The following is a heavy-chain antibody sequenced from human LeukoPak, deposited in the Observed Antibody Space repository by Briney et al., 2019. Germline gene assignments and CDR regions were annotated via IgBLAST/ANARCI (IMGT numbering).Heavy chain of an antibody. CDR1: GFTFSNYW. Sequence: GGSLRLSCAASGFTFSNYWMSWVRQASGKGLEWVGNIKQDGSDKYYIDSVKGRFTISRDNAKNSLYLQMNSLRAEDTAVYYCARKTVVGSYFDYWGQGTPVTVSS. CDR2: IKQDGSDK. D-gene: IGHD4-23*01. J-gene: IGHJ4*02. V-gene: IGHV3-7*03. CDR3: ARKTVVGSYFDY.